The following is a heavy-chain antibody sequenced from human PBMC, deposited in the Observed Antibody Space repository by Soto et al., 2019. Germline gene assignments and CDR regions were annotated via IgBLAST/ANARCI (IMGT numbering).Heavy chain of an antibody. V-gene: IGHV4-34*01. J-gene: IGHJ4*02. CDR3: ARGDQKIVDASEY. Sequence: QVQLQQWGAGLLKPSETLSLTCATSGESFSGNYWSWVRQPPGKGLEWIGETNHRGTTVYNPSLRGRFSIALDMSKNQFSLRLSFVTAADSAVYYCARGDQKIVDASEYWGPGTLVTVSS. D-gene: IGHD2-15*01. CDR2: TNHRGTT. CDR1: GESFSGNY.